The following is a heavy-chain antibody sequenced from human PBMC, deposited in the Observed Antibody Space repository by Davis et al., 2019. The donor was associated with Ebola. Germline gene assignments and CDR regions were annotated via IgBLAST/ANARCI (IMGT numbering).Heavy chain of an antibody. CDR2: IWKDGSEK. V-gene: IGHV3-7*01. CDR3: ARWAGGYLRGLDS. Sequence: GESLKISCAASGFSISNYWMSWVRQAPGKGLEWVANIWKDGSEKHYVDSVKGRFTISRDNARNSAYLQMNSLGVDDTAVYYCARWAGGYLRGLDSWGPGTLVTVSS. CDR1: GFSISNYW. J-gene: IGHJ4*02. D-gene: IGHD1-26*01.